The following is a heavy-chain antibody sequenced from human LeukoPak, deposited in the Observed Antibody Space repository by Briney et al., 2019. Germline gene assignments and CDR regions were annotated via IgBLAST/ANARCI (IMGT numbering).Heavy chain of an antibody. CDR1: GGSISSSSFY. D-gene: IGHD5-24*01. J-gene: IGHJ4*02. CDR2: LYYSGST. CDR3: ATLAMELAAIWSLDY. V-gene: IGHV4-39*01. Sequence: PSETLSLTCTVSGGSISSSSFYWTWIRQPPGKGLEWIGSLYYSGSTYYNPSLKSRVTISVDTSKNQFSLKLSSVTAADTAVYYCATLAMELAAIWSLDYWGQGTLVTVSS.